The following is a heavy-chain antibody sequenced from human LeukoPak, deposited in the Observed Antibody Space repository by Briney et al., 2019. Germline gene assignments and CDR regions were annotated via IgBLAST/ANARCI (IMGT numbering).Heavy chain of an antibody. J-gene: IGHJ5*02. CDR3: ARDVLTHYDFWSGYHHWFDP. Sequence: SETLSLTCTVSGGSISSHYWSWIRQPPGKGLEWIGYIYYSGSTNYKPSLKSRVTISVDTSKNQFSLKLSSVTAADTAVYYCARDVLTHYDFWSGYHHWFDPWGQGTLVTVSS. CDR1: GGSISSHY. CDR2: IYYSGST. D-gene: IGHD3-3*01. V-gene: IGHV4-59*11.